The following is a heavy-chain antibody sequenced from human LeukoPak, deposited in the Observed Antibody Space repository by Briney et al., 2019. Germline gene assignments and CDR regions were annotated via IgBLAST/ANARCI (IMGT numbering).Heavy chain of an antibody. V-gene: IGHV4-61*02. CDR2: IYTSGST. J-gene: IGHJ5*02. CDR3: ARDVTIFGVVTRARFDP. CDR1: GGSISSGSYY. Sequence: SETLSLTCTVSGGSISSGSYYWSWIRQPAGKGLEWIGRIYTSGSTNYTPSLKSRVTISVDTSKNQFSLKLSSVPAADTAVYYCARDVTIFGVVTRARFDPWGQGTLVTVSS. D-gene: IGHD3-3*01.